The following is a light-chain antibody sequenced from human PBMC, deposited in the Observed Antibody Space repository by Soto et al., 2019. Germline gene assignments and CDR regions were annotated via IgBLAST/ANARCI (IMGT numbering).Light chain of an antibody. CDR3: MQGTYWPWT. V-gene: IGKV2-30*01. CDR2: KVS. CDR1: XXLVYSDGNTY. Sequence: DAVLTHAPLSLRLKLGPKVSVSCRXXXXLVYSDGNTYLNWFQQRPGQSPRRLIYKVSNRDSGVPDRFSGSGSGTDFTLKISRVEAEDVGVYYCMQGTYWPWTLGQGTKVDI. J-gene: IGKJ1*01.